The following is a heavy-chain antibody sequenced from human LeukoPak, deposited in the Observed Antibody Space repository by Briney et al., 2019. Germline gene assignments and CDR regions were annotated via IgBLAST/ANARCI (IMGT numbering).Heavy chain of an antibody. V-gene: IGHV3-21*01. CDR1: GFIFSASG. CDR3: ATLSDRNFYYSYGLDV. Sequence: PGGSLRLSCAASGFIFSASGMNWVRQAPGKGLEWVSSISSSSTYIYYADSVKGRFTISGDNAKNSLNLQMNSLRAEDTAVYYCATLSDRNFYYSYGLDVWGQGTTVTVS. D-gene: IGHD1-14*01. CDR2: ISSSSTYI. J-gene: IGHJ6*02.